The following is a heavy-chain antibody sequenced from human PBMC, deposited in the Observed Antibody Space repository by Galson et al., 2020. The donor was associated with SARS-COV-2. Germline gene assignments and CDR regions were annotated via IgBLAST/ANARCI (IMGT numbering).Heavy chain of an antibody. CDR2: ISSIGRTI. CDR3: ARLDAYGPGY. D-gene: IGHD2-21*01. V-gene: IGHV3-48*03. Sequence: TGGSLRLSCAASGFTFSNYEMNWVRQAPGKGLEWVSYISSIGRTIHYSDSVKGRFTISRDNAKSSQSLQMNSLRAEDTAVYYCARLDAYGPGYWGQGTLVTVSS. CDR1: GFTFSNYE. J-gene: IGHJ4*02.